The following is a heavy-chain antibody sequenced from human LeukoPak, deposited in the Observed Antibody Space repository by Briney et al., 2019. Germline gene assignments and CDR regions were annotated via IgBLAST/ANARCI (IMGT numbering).Heavy chain of an antibody. Sequence: TPGGSLRLSCAASGFTFSTYNMNWVRQAPGKGLEWVSSISTSSSYIYYADSMKGRFTISRDNAKNSLYLQMNSLRTEDTAVYYCARTYNEYCSGGSCTDFDYWGQGTLVTVSS. CDR1: GFTFSTYN. V-gene: IGHV3-21*01. CDR2: ISTSSSYI. J-gene: IGHJ4*02. CDR3: ARTYNEYCSGGSCTDFDY. D-gene: IGHD2-15*01.